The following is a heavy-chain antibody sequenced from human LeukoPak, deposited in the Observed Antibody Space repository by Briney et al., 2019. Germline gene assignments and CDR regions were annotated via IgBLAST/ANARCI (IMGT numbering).Heavy chain of an antibody. CDR2: IKQDGSEK. D-gene: IGHD1-26*01. J-gene: IGHJ4*02. CDR1: GFTFSSYW. Sequence: GGSLRLSCAASGFTFSSYWMSWVRQAPGKGLEWVANIKQDGSEKYYVDFVKGRFTISRDNAKNSLYLQMNSLRAEDTAVYYCARERVVSGSPFDYWGQGTLVTVSS. CDR3: ARERVVSGSPFDY. V-gene: IGHV3-7*01.